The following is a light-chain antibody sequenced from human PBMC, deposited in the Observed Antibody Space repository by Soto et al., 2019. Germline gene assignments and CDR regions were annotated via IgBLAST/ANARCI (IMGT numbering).Light chain of an antibody. CDR3: LQDYSYPLT. CDR2: AAS. V-gene: IGKV1-6*01. J-gene: IGKJ4*01. CDR1: QGIRNE. Sequence: AIQLTQSPSSLSASIGDRVIITCRASQGIRNELGWYQQKPGRAPKFLIYAASNLQSGVSSRFSGSRSGTDFTLTISSLQPEDFATYYCLQDYSYPLTFGGGTKVEIK.